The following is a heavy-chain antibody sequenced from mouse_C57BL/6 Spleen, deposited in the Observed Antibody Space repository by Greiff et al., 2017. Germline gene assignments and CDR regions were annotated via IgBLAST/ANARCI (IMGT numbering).Heavy chain of an antibody. Sequence: QVQLQQPGAELVMPGASVKLSCKASGYTFTSYWMHWVMQRPGQGLEWIGEIDPSDSYTNYNQKLKGKSTLTVDKSSSTAYMQLSSLTSEDSAVYYCARKGGSSYAMDYWCQGTSVTVSS. CDR1: GYTFTSYW. CDR3: ARKGGSSYAMDY. D-gene: IGHD1-1*01. J-gene: IGHJ4*01. CDR2: IDPSDSYT. V-gene: IGHV1-69*01.